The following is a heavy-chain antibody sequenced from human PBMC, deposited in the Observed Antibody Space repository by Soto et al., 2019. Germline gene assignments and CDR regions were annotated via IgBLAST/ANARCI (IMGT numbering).Heavy chain of an antibody. CDR2: ISYDGSTK. CDR1: GFTFSSYG. D-gene: IGHD5-18*01. Sequence: QVQLVESGGGVVQPGRSLRLSCAASGFTFSSYGMQWVRQAPGKGLAWVAVISYDGSTKYYADSVNGRFTISRDNSKNTMYMEMNSLRVEDTAVYYCEKDHGDSYGPYYYCYGIDVWVQGTMVTVSS. CDR3: EKDHGDSYGPYYYCYGIDV. V-gene: IGHV3-30*18. J-gene: IGHJ6*01.